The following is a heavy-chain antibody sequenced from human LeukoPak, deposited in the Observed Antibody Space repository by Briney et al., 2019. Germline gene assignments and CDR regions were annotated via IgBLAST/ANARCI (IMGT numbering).Heavy chain of an antibody. J-gene: IGHJ4*02. CDR1: GGSISGGKDF. CDR2: IYYSGST. CDR3: ARRGITYSSSFFDS. D-gene: IGHD6-13*01. V-gene: IGHV4-39*01. Sequence: SETLSLTCTVSGGSISGGKDFWAWIRQPPGKVLEWIGSIYYSGSTYYNPSLKSRATISVDTSKSEFSLNLHSVTAADTAVYFCARRGITYSSSFFDSWGQGTLVTVSS.